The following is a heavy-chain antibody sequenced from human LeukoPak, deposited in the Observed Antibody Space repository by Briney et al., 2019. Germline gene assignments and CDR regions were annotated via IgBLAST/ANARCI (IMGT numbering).Heavy chain of an antibody. D-gene: IGHD5-24*01. CDR1: GFTFSSYA. CDR2: ISGSGGST. J-gene: IGHJ3*02. V-gene: IGHV3-23*01. CDR3: AKDRRDGYTADAFDI. Sequence: GGSLRLSCAASGFTFSSYAMSWVRQAPGKGLEWVSAISGSGGSTFYADSVKGRFTISRVNSKNTLYLQMNSLRAEETAVYYCAKDRRDGYTADAFDIWGQGTMVTVSS.